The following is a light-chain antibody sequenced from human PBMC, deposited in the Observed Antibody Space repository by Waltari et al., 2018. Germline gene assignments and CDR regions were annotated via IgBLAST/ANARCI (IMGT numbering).Light chain of an antibody. J-gene: IGLJ2*01. CDR3: YSFSVTNYVA. CDR1: SNDVGGFNY. CDR2: EVT. Sequence: QSALTQPPYASGSPGQSVTISCTGTSNDVGGFNYVSWYQQYTGKAPKLMIFEVTKRPLCVPDLFSCSKSRNTSSLTVSGLQADDEADYYCYSFSVTNYVAFCGGTKLTVL. V-gene: IGLV2-8*01.